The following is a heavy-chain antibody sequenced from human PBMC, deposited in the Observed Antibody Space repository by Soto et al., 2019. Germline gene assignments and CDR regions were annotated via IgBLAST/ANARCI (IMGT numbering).Heavy chain of an antibody. CDR3: ASVDMAVVD. D-gene: IGHD2-15*01. CDR1: GSSISSGSYY. V-gene: IGHV4-31*03. J-gene: IGHJ4*02. CDR2: IYHSGST. Sequence: QVQLQESGPGLVKPSQTLSLTCTVSGSSISSGSYYWSWIRQHPGKGLEWIGYIYHSGSTYYNPSLKSRATISLDSTKLRFSLKLSSVTAADTAVYYCASVDMAVVDWGQGTLVTVSS.